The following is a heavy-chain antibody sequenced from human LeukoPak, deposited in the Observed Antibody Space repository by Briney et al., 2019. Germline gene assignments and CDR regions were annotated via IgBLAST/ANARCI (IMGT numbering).Heavy chain of an antibody. J-gene: IGHJ5*02. CDR2: IYTSGST. CDR3: ARGIVVVPAAPCNWFDP. V-gene: IGHV4-61*02. D-gene: IGHD2-2*01. Sequence: SETLSLTCTVSGGSISSGSYYWSWIRQPAGKGLEWIGRIYTSGSTNYNPSLKSRVTISVDTSKNQFSLKLSSVTAADTAVYYCARGIVVVPAAPCNWFDPWGQGTLVTVSS. CDR1: GGSISSGSYY.